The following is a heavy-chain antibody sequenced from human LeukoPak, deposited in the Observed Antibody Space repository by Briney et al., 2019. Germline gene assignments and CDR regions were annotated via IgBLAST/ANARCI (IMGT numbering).Heavy chain of an antibody. CDR1: GFTFSSYA. D-gene: IGHD5-12*01. V-gene: IGHV3-23*01. Sequence: GGSLRLSCAASGFTFSSYAMSWVRQAPGKGLEWVSAISGSGGSTYYADSVEGRFTISRDNSKNTLYLQKNSLRAEDTAVYYCAKGPGPTVGYSGYDYVGEIKLPFYFDYWGQGTLVTVSS. CDR2: ISGSGGST. J-gene: IGHJ4*02. CDR3: AKGPGPTVGYSGYDYVGEIKLPFYFDY.